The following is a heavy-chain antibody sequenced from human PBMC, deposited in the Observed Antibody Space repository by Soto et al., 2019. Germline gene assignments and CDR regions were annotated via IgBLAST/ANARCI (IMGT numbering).Heavy chain of an antibody. CDR2: ISYDGSNK. D-gene: IGHD6-13*01. J-gene: IGHJ4*02. V-gene: IGHV3-30*18. CDR3: AKEYSSSWYGEYFDI. Sequence: RWVRQETGKGLEWVAVISYDGSNKYYADSVKGRFTISRDNSKKTLYLQMNSLRAEDTAVYYCAKEYSSSWYGEYFDIWGQGTLVTLYS.